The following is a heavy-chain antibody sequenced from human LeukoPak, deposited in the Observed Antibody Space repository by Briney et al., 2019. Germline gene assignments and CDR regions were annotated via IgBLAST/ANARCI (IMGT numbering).Heavy chain of an antibody. V-gene: IGHV1-2*02. CDR3: ARGYDILTGYYPFDY. CDR1: GYTFTSYD. Sequence: ASVKVSCKASGYTFTSYDINWVRQAPGQGLEWMGWINPNSGGTNYAQKFQGRVTMTRDTSISTAYMELSRLRSDDTAVYYCARGYDILTGYYPFDYWGQGTLVTVSS. D-gene: IGHD3-9*01. CDR2: INPNSGGT. J-gene: IGHJ4*02.